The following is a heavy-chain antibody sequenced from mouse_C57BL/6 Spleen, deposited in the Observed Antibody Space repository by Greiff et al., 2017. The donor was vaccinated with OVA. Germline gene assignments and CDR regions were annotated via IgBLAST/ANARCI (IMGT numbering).Heavy chain of an antibody. CDR1: GYTFTGYW. CDR3: ARFSPITTVVEYYFDY. V-gene: IGHV1-9*01. J-gene: IGHJ2*01. D-gene: IGHD1-1*01. CDR2: ILPGSGST. Sequence: QVQLKESGAELMKPGASVKLSCKATGYTFTGYWIEWVKQRPGHGLEWIGEILPGSGSTNYNEKFKGKATFTADTSSNTAYMQLSSLTTEDSAIYYCARFSPITTVVEYYFDYWGQGTTLTVSS.